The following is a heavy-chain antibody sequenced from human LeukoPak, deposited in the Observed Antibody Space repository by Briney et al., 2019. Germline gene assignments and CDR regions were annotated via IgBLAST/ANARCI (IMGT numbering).Heavy chain of an antibody. CDR2: ISGSGYST. Sequence: QPGGSLRLSCAASGFTFSSYAMSWVRQTPGKGLEWVSGISGSGYSTYSADSVKGRFTISRDNSKNTLYLQMNSLRAEDTAVYYCAKGPDFDSSGYYYDCWGQGTLVTVSS. D-gene: IGHD3-22*01. V-gene: IGHV3-23*01. J-gene: IGHJ4*02. CDR1: GFTFSSYA. CDR3: AKGPDFDSSGYYYDC.